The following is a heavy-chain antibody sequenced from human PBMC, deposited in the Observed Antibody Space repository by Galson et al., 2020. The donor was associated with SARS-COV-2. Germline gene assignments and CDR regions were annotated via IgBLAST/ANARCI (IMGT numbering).Heavy chain of an antibody. CDR3: ARDTY. CDR2: IKEDGGEI. J-gene: IGHJ4*02. Sequence: LKISCTASGFTFSSYWMSWVRQAPGKGLEWVACIKEDGGEIYYVDSVKGRFTISRDNAKSSLYLQMNSLRDEDTAVYYCARDTYWGQGTVVTVSS. V-gene: IGHV3-7*01. CDR1: GFTFSSYW.